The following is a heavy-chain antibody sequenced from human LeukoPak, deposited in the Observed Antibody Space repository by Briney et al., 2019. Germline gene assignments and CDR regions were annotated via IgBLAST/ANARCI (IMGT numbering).Heavy chain of an antibody. Sequence: ASVKVSCKASGYIFTSYGISWVRQAPGQGLEWMGWMNPNSGNTGYAQKFQGRVTITRNTSISTAYMELSSLRSEDTAVYYCARGPLHYYDSSGYYATGFDYWGQGTLVTVSS. CDR2: MNPNSGNT. CDR1: GYIFTSYG. CDR3: ARGPLHYYDSSGYYATGFDY. D-gene: IGHD3-22*01. J-gene: IGHJ4*02. V-gene: IGHV1-8*03.